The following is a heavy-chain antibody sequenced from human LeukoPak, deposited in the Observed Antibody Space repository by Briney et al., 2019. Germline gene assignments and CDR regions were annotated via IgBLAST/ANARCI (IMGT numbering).Heavy chain of an antibody. D-gene: IGHD4-17*01. CDR3: VRHATTYFFLDY. Sequence: KSSETLSLTCTVSGDSISSYYWSWIRQPPGKGLEWIGYIYYTGSTNYNPSLKSRVTISVDTSENQFSLKLNSVTAADTAVYFCVRHATTYFFLDYWGQGTLVTVSS. CDR2: IYYTGST. J-gene: IGHJ4*02. V-gene: IGHV4-59*08. CDR1: GDSISSYY.